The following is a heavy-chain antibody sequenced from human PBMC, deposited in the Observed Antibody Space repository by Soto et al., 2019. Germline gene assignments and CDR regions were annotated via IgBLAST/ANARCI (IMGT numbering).Heavy chain of an antibody. V-gene: IGHV4-59*01. J-gene: IGHJ4*01. CDR1: GGSISTYF. CDR2: ISYSGST. CDR3: ARNWFSVAGRYHFDH. D-gene: IGHD6-19*01. Sequence: QVQLQESGPGLVKPSETLSLPCTISGGSISTYFWSWIRQPPGKGLAWIGSISYSGSTAYSPSLNSRLTISLDTSKKQLSLNLNSLSAADTAIYYCARNWFSVAGRYHFDHWGHGILVNVSS.